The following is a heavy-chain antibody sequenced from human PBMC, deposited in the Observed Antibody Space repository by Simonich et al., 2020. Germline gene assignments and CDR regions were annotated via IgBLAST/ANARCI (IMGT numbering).Heavy chain of an antibody. CDR3: ARGLRVAAAGTAFQH. CDR1: GGSFSGYY. Sequence: QVQLQQWGAGLLKPSETLSLTCAVYGGSFSGYYWSWIRQPPGKGLEWIGDINHRGRTNYNPSLKSRVTIAVDTSKNQFSLKLSSVTAADTAVYYCARGLRVAAAGTAFQHWGQGTLVTVSS. CDR2: INHRGRT. D-gene: IGHD6-13*01. V-gene: IGHV4-34*01. J-gene: IGHJ1*01.